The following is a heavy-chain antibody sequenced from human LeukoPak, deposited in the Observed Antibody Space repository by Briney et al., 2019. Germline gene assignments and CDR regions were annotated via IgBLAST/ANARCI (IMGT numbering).Heavy chain of an antibody. D-gene: IGHD5-24*01. Sequence: GGSLRLSCAASGFTFSSYEMNWVRQAPGKGLEWVSSISSSSSYIYYADSVKGRFTISRDNSKGTVYLQMNSLRPEDTAVYYCAKDDAWLQYGNWGRGTLVTVSS. CDR3: AKDDAWLQYGN. V-gene: IGHV3-21*04. CDR1: GFTFSSYE. CDR2: ISSSSSYI. J-gene: IGHJ4*02.